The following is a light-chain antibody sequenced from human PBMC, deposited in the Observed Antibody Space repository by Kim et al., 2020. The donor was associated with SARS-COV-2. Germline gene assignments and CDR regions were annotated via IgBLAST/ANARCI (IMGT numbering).Light chain of an antibody. J-gene: IGLJ2*01. CDR3: QVWDSDSDHVV. V-gene: IGLV3-21*03. Sequence: APGKTANIPGGESNIQSQSVHWYQQKSGQAPVVVVYDDSDRPSGIPERFSGSKSGNTATLTISRVEAGDEADYYCQVWDSDSDHVVFGGGTQLTVL. CDR1: NIQSQS. CDR2: DDS.